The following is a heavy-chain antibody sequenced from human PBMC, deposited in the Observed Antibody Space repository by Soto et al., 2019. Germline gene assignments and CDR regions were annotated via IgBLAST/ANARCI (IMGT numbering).Heavy chain of an antibody. CDR3: ATVWFGEFPFDY. D-gene: IGHD3-10*01. Sequence: GASVKVSCKASGYTSTSYGISWVRQAPGQGLEWMGWISAYNGNTNYAQKLQGRVTMTTDTSTSTAYMELRSLRSDDTAVYYCATVWFGEFPFDYWGQETLVTVSS. V-gene: IGHV1-18*01. J-gene: IGHJ4*02. CDR1: GYTSTSYG. CDR2: ISAYNGNT.